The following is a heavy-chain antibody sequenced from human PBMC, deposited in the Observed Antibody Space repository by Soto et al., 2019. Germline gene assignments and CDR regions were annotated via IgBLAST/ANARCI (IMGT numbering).Heavy chain of an antibody. J-gene: IGHJ5*01. D-gene: IGHD3-22*01. CDR1: GDSISSGEYY. Sequence: SETLSLTCTVSGDSISSGEYYWSWIRQPPGKGLEWIGYIYYTGSTYYNPSLKSRVTISADTSKNQFSLKLSSVTAADTAVYYCARDFYYDSSGYRYNYFDSWGQGTLVTVSS. CDR2: IYYTGST. CDR3: ARDFYYDSSGYRYNYFDS. V-gene: IGHV4-30-4*01.